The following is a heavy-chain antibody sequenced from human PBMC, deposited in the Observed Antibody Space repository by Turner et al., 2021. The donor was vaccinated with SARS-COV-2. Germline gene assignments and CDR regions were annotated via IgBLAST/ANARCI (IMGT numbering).Heavy chain of an antibody. CDR3: AKLIDVSFFDY. J-gene: IGHJ4*02. D-gene: IGHD2-8*01. CDR2: ISGSGSST. V-gene: IGHV3-23*01. Sequence: EVQLLESGGGLVQPGGSLRLSCAASGFTFSIYAMSWVRQARGKGVEWVSAISGSGSSTNYADSVKGRFTISRDNTKHTLYLKMNSLGAEDTAVYYCAKLIDVSFFDYWGQGTLVTVSS. CDR1: GFTFSIYA.